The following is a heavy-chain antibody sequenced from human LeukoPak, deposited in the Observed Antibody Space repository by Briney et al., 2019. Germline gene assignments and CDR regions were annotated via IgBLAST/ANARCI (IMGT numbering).Heavy chain of an antibody. Sequence: PGGSLRLSCAASGFTFSSYAMSWVRQAPGKGLEWVSAISGSGDNTYYADSVKGRFTISRDNSKNTLYLQMNSRRADDTAVYYCAKSNDFWSGYYRSFDYWGQGTLVTVSS. CDR1: GFTFSSYA. CDR2: ISGSGDNT. J-gene: IGHJ4*02. D-gene: IGHD3-3*01. V-gene: IGHV3-23*01. CDR3: AKSNDFWSGYYRSFDY.